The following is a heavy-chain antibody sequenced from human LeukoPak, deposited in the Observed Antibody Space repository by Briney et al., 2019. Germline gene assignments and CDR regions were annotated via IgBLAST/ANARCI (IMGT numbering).Heavy chain of an antibody. J-gene: IGHJ4*02. Sequence: SETLSLTCAVYGGSFSGYYWSWIRQPPGKGLDWIGEIHYSGSTNYNPSLKSRVTISVDTSKNQFSLKLSSVTAADTAVYYCARGSDSRKVGYWGQGTLVTVSS. CDR2: IHYSGST. CDR3: ARGSDSRKVGY. CDR1: GGSFSGYY. D-gene: IGHD6-13*01. V-gene: IGHV4-34*01.